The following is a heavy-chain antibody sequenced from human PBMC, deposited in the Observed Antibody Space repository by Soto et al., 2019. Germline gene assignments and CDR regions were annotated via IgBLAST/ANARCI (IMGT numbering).Heavy chain of an antibody. J-gene: IGHJ4*02. D-gene: IGHD4-4*01. CDR2: ISWNSGSI. CDR1: GFTFDDYA. V-gene: IGHV3-9*01. CDR3: AKDQSDTVTTNFDY. Sequence: EVQLVESGGGLVQPGRSLRLSCAASGFTFDDYAMHWVRQAPGKGLEWDSGISWNSGSIGYADSVKGRFTISRDNAKNSLYLQMNSLRAEDTALYYCAKDQSDTVTTNFDYWGQGTLVTVSS.